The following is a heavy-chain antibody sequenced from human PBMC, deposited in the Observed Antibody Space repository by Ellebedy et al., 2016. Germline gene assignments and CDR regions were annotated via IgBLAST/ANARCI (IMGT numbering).Heavy chain of an antibody. CDR3: AKHKSDRSYGYTAFDY. D-gene: IGHD5-18*01. CDR1: GFTFSSYA. V-gene: IGHV3-23*01. CDR2: ISGSGGST. J-gene: IGHJ4*02. Sequence: GESLKISXAASGFTFSSYAMSWVRQAPGKGLEWVSAISGSGGSTYYADSVKGRFTISRDNSKNTLYLQMNSLRAEDTAVYYCAKHKSDRSYGYTAFDYWGQGTLVTVSS.